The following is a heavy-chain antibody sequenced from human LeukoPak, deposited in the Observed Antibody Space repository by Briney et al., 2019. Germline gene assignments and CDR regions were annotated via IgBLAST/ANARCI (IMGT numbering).Heavy chain of an antibody. CDR3: ARGGGLDV. CDR2: INHNGNVN. CDR1: GFTFSSYW. Sequence: GGSLRLSCAASGFTFSSYWMNWARQAPGKGLEWVASINHNGNVNYYVDSVKGRFTISRDNAKNSLYLQMSNLRAEDTAAYFCARGGGLDVWGQGATVTVSS. J-gene: IGHJ6*02. D-gene: IGHD3-16*01. V-gene: IGHV3-7*03.